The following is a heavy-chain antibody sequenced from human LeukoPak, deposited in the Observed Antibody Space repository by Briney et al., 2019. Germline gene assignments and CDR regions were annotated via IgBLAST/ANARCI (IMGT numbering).Heavy chain of an antibody. V-gene: IGHV4-59*01. D-gene: IGHD2-21*01. CDR1: GGSISSYY. CDR3: ARGVVIAPQTFDY. J-gene: IGHJ4*02. CDR2: IYYSGST. Sequence: PSETLSLTCTVSGGSISSYYWSWIRQPPGKGLEWIGYIYYSGSTNYNPSLKSRVTISVDTSKNQFSLKLSSVTAADTAVYYCARGVVIAPQTFDYWGQGTLVTVSS.